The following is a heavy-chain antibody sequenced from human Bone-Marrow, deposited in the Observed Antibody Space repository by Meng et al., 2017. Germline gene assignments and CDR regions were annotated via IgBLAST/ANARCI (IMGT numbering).Heavy chain of an antibody. D-gene: IGHD6-6*01. CDR3: ARGEDSSQFYYYYYYGMDV. CDR2: INPNSGGT. CDR1: GYTFTGYY. J-gene: IGHJ6*02. V-gene: IGHV1-2*06. Sequence: ASVKVSCKASGYTFTGYYMHWVRQAPGQGLEWMGRINPNSGGTNYAQKFQGRVTMTRDTSISTAYMELSRLRSDDTAVYYCARGEDSSQFYYYYYYGMDVWGQGTTVTGAS.